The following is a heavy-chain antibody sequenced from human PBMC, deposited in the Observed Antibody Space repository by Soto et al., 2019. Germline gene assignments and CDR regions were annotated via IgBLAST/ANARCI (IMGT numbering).Heavy chain of an antibody. CDR1: GGTFSSYA. V-gene: IGHV1-69*13. CDR3: ARGAHYDSSGYYYFY. D-gene: IGHD3-22*01. CDR2: IIPIFGTA. J-gene: IGHJ4*02. Sequence: SVKVSCKASGGTFSSYAISWVRQAPGQGLEWMGGIIPIFGTANYAQKFQGRVTITADESTSTAYMELRNLRSEDTAVYYCARGAHYDSSGYYYFYWGQGTLVTVSS.